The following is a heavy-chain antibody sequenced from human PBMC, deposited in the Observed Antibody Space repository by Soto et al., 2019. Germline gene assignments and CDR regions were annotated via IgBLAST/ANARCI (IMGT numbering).Heavy chain of an antibody. J-gene: IGHJ4*02. CDR3: ASWTIFGVVNPGYFDY. CDR1: GGSISSYY. D-gene: IGHD3-3*01. CDR2: IYYSGST. Sequence: SETLSLTCTVPGGSISSYYWSWIRQPPGKGLEWIGYIYYSGSTNYNPSLKSRVTISVDTSKNQFSLKLSSVTAADTAVYYCASWTIFGVVNPGYFDYWGQGTLVTVSS. V-gene: IGHV4-59*08.